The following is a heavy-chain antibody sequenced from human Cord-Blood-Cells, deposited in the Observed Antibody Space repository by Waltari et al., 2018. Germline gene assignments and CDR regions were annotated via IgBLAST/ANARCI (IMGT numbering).Heavy chain of an antibody. D-gene: IGHD6-13*01. Sequence: QVQLQESGPGLVKPSQTLSLTCTVSGGSISSGSYYWSWIRQPAGKGLEWIGYIYTSGSTHYNPSLKSRVTISVDTSKNQFSLKLSSVTAADTAVYYCARDQGGSSSWYDAFDIWGQGTMVTVSS. CDR2: IYTSGST. V-gene: IGHV4-61*09. J-gene: IGHJ3*02. CDR1: GGSISSGSYY. CDR3: ARDQGGSSSWYDAFDI.